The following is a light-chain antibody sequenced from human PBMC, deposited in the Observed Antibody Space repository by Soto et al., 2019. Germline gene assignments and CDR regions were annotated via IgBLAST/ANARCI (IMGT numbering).Light chain of an antibody. V-gene: IGKV3-11*01. Sequence: EIVMTQSPATLSLSPGERATLSCRASQSVSSYLAWYQQKPGQAPRLLIYDASNRSTGIPARFSGSGSGTDFTLTISSLMPEDVAVYYYQQRSNWPPYTFGRGTKLEIK. CDR2: DAS. J-gene: IGKJ2*01. CDR1: QSVSSY. CDR3: QQRSNWPPYT.